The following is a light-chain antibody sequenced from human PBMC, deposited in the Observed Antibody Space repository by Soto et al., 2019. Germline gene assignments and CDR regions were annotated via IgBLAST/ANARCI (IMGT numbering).Light chain of an antibody. V-gene: IGKV3-11*01. CDR2: DIS. CDR1: QSVSNNY. J-gene: IGKJ1*01. CDR3: QQRSNWPPWT. Sequence: EIVLTQSPGTLSLSPGERATLSCRASQSVSNNYLAWYQQKPGQAPRLLIYDISNRAAGVPARFSGSGSGTDFTLTISSLEPEDFAVYYCQQRSNWPPWTFGQGTKVDIK.